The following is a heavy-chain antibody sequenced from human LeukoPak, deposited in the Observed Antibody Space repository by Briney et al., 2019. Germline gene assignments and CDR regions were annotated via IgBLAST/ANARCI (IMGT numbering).Heavy chain of an antibody. CDR3: ARRRSRYDILTGYRSPYYFDY. D-gene: IGHD3-9*01. Sequence: SETLSLTCTVSGGSLSSSSYYWGWVRQPPGTGLEWLGSIYYSGRTYYNPSLKSRVTISVDTSKNQFSLKLSSVTAADTAVYYCARRRSRYDILTGYRSPYYFDYWGQGTLVTVSS. V-gene: IGHV4-39*01. CDR1: GGSLSSSSYY. CDR2: IYYSGRT. J-gene: IGHJ4*02.